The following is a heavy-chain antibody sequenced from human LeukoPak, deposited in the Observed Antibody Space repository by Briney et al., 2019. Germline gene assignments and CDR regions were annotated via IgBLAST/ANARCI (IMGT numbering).Heavy chain of an antibody. CDR1: GFTFSSYG. Sequence: GGSLRLSCAASGFTFSSYGMHWVRQAPGKGLEWVAVISYDGSNKYYADSVKGRFTISRDNSKTTLYLQMNSLRAEDTAVYYCAKSEIAGDAFDIWGQGTMVTVSS. V-gene: IGHV3-30*18. CDR3: AKSEIAGDAFDI. CDR2: ISYDGSNK. J-gene: IGHJ3*02.